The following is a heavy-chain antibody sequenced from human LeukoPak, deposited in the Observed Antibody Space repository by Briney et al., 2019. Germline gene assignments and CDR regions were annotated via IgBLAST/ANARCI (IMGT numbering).Heavy chain of an antibody. V-gene: IGHV3-7*01. D-gene: IGHD3-16*01. CDR2: IKQDGSEK. CDR3: ARAPPGVTFRGVILEDY. J-gene: IGHJ4*02. Sequence: GGSLRLSCAASGFTFSSYWMSWVRQAPGKGLEWVANIKQDGSEKYYVDSVKGRFTISRDNAKNPLYLQMNSLRAEDTAVYYCARAPPGVTFRGVILEDYWGQGTLVTVSS. CDR1: GFTFSSYW.